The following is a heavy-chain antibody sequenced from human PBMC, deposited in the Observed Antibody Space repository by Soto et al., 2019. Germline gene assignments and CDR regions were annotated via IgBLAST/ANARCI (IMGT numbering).Heavy chain of an antibody. V-gene: IGHV1-69*02. J-gene: IGHJ4*02. D-gene: IGHD3-10*01. CDR1: GGTFSSYT. CDR2: IIPILGIA. Sequence: SVKVSCKASGGTFSSYTISWVRQAPGQGLVWMGRIIPILGIANYAQKFQGRVTITADKSTSTAYMELSSLRSEDTAVYYCALYYYYGSGSPYHFDYWGQGTLVTVSS. CDR3: ALYYYYGSGSPYHFDY.